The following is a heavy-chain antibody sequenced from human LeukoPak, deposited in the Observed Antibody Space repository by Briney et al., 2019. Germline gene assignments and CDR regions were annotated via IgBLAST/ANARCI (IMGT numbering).Heavy chain of an antibody. D-gene: IGHD2-2*01. CDR3: AKPSLSRLLPDAFDI. CDR2: ISGSGGST. V-gene: IGHV3-23*01. Sequence: GGSLRLSCAASGFTFSSYAMSWVRQAPGKGLEWVSAISGSGGSTYYADSVKGRFTISRDNSKNTLYLQMNSLRAEDTAVYYCAKPSLSRLLPDAFDIWGQGTMVTVPS. J-gene: IGHJ3*02. CDR1: GFTFSSYA.